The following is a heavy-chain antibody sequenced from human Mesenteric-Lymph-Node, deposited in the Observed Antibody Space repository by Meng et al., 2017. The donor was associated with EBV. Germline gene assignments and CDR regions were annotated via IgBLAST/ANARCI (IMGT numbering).Heavy chain of an antibody. D-gene: IGHD6-13*01. CDR1: GSSISSSDSY. CDR2: IYYSGST. Sequence: PQPQETDPGLVKPSATPSLTCTVSGSSISSSDSYVCWIRQPPGKGLKWIASIYYSGSTYYNPSLKSRLTISVETSKNQFSLILNSVTAADTAVYYCARNTSSHPWFDPWGQGALVTVSS. V-gene: IGHV4-39*01. J-gene: IGHJ5*02. CDR3: ARNTSSHPWFDP.